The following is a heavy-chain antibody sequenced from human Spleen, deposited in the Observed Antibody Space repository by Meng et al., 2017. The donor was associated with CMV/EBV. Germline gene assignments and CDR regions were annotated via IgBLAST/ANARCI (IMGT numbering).Heavy chain of an antibody. V-gene: IGHV3-23*01. J-gene: IGHJ4*02. CDR2: ISGSGDLK. CDR3: AKDAAVVPAFPDY. CDR1: GFTFSNFA. Sequence: GESLKISCAASGFTFSNFAMTWVRLAPGKGLEWVSTISGSGDLKYYADSVKGRFTISRDNSNTPLYLQMNSLRVDDTAIYYCAKDAAVVPAFPDYWGQGTLVTVS. D-gene: IGHD4-23*01.